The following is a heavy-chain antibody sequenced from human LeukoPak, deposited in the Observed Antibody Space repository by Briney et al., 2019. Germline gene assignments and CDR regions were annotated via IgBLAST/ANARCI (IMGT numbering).Heavy chain of an antibody. CDR1: GFTSSNYW. D-gene: IGHD1-26*01. CDR3: ARGGYSGKYYVDY. Sequence: GGSLRLSCAGSGFTSSNYWMYWVRQAPGKGLVWVSRVTGNGGDTTYADSVKGRFTISRDNAKNTVYLQMNSLRADDTAVYYCARGGYSGKYYVDYWGQGTLVTVSS. J-gene: IGHJ4*02. CDR2: VTGNGGDT. V-gene: IGHV3-74*03.